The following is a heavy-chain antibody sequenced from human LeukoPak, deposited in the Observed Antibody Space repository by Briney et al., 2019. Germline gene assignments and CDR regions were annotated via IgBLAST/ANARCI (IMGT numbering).Heavy chain of an antibody. CDR2: INHSGST. D-gene: IGHD3-10*01. CDR1: GGSFSGYY. V-gene: IGHV4-34*01. J-gene: IGHJ4*02. Sequence: SETLSLTCAVYGGSFSGYYWSWIRQPPGKGLEWIEEINHSGSTNYNPSLKSRVTISVDTSKNQFSLKLSSVTAADTAVYYCARGTGAHYFDYWGQGTLVTVSS. CDR3: ARGTGAHYFDY.